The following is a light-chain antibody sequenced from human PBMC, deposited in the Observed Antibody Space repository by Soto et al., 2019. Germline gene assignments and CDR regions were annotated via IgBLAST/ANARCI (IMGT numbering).Light chain of an antibody. Sequence: AIQLTPSQSSLSASVLCIVIITCRASQGISSALALYQQKPGKASKLLIYDASSLESGVPSRFSGSGSGTDFTLTISSLQPEDFATYYCQQFNNYSALSLGGGTKVAIK. J-gene: IGKJ4*01. V-gene: IGKV1D-13*01. CDR3: QQFNNYSALS. CDR1: QGISSA. CDR2: DAS.